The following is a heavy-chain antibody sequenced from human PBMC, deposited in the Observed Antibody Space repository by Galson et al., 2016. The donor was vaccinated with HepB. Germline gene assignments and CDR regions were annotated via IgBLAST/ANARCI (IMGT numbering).Heavy chain of an antibody. Sequence: SLRLSCAASGFRFDNFAMHWVRQAPGKGLEWVSGIGWNNGYRQYPDSVKGRFTISRDNAKSSLYLQMDNVRAEDTALYYCAKDRVAVAGRGWYFDLWGQGTLDTVSS. CDR2: IGWNNGYR. CDR1: GFRFDNFA. CDR3: AKDRVAVAGRGWYFDL. V-gene: IGHV3-9*01. J-gene: IGHJ2*01. D-gene: IGHD6-19*01.